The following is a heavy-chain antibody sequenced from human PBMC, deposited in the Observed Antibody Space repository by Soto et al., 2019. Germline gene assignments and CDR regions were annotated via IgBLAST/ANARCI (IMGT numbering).Heavy chain of an antibody. CDR2: ISSSSSYI. D-gene: IGHD1-20*01. V-gene: IGHV3-21*06. J-gene: IGHJ4*02. Sequence: PGGSLRLSCAASGFTVRSNYMSWVRQAPGKGLEWVSSISSSSSYIYYADSVKGRFTISRDNAKNSLYLQMNSLRVEDTAVYFCARENIKEHLGRSFDYWGKGTLVTVS. CDR3: ARENIKEHLGRSFDY. CDR1: GFTVRSNY.